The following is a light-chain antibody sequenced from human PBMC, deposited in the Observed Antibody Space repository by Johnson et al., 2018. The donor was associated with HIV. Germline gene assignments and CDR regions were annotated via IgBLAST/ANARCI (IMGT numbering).Light chain of an antibody. Sequence: VLTQPPSVSAAPGQKVTISCSGTNSNIGTYYVSWYQHLPGTAPKLLIYENNKRPSGIPDRFSGSKSGTSATPGITGLQTGDEADYYCGTWDSSLSAYVFGTGTKVTVL. V-gene: IGLV1-51*02. CDR1: NSNIGTYY. CDR3: GTWDSSLSAYV. CDR2: ENN. J-gene: IGLJ1*01.